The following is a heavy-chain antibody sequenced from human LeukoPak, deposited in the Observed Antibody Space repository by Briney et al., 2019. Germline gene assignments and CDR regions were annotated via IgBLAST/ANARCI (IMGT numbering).Heavy chain of an antibody. J-gene: IGHJ4*02. Sequence: KPSETLSLTCTVSGGSISSYYWSWIRQPPGKGLEWIGEINHSGSTNYNPSLKSRVTISVDTSKNQFSLKLSSVTAADTAVYYCARYYDFWSGLIDYWGQGTLVTVSS. V-gene: IGHV4-34*01. CDR1: GGSISSYY. CDR3: ARYYDFWSGLIDY. CDR2: INHSGST. D-gene: IGHD3-3*01.